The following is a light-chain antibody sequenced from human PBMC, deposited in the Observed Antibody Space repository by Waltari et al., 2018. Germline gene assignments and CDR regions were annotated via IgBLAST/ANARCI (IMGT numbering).Light chain of an antibody. CDR2: GAS. V-gene: IGKV1-12*01. CDR3: QQGNSFPPT. CDR1: QGICSW. Sequence: IQMTQSPSSVSASLGDRVTITCRASQGICSWLVWYQHKPGKAPKVLIYGASTLLTGVPSRFSGSGSGTEFTLTITGLQPEDFATYFCQQGNSFPPTFGLGTRVEV. J-gene: IGKJ1*01.